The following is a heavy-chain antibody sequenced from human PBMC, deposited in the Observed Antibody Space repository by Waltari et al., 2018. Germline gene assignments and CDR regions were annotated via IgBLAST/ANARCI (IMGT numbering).Heavy chain of an antibody. CDR1: GTSIREYY. CDR2: IAYGGST. V-gene: IGHV4-59*01. D-gene: IGHD1-26*01. Sequence: QVQLQESGPGLVKPSETLSLTCSVSGTSIREYYWSWIRQPPGKGLEWIGYIAYGGSTNYNSSLKSRVTMSADMSMNQFSLKLRSVTAADTAVYYCARVDLVGAPLAGGFDYWGQGTLVTVSS. CDR3: ARVDLVGAPLAGGFDY. J-gene: IGHJ4*02.